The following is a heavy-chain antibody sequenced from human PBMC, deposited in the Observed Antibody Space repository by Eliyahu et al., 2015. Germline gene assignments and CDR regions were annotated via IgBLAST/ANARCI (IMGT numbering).Heavy chain of an antibody. Sequence: EVQLVESGGGLVXPGGSLXLSXAAXGXTFGGFGMHWVRQAPGKGLVWVSRINPDGSTTGYADSVKGRFTISRDNAKNTLYLQMNSLRAEDTAVYYCTSLPVAAPDYWGQGTLVTVSS. D-gene: IGHD6-19*01. V-gene: IGHV3-74*01. CDR1: GXTFGGFG. J-gene: IGHJ4*02. CDR3: TSLPVAAPDY. CDR2: INPDGSTT.